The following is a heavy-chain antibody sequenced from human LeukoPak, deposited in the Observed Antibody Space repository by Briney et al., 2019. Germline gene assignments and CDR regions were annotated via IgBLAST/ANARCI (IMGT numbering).Heavy chain of an antibody. CDR3: ASTKTYDIVVVPAAIPFDY. CDR1: GGSFSGYY. CDR2: INHSGST. Sequence: SETLSLTCAVYGGSFSGYYWSWIRQPPGKGLEWIGEINHSGSTNYNPSLKSRVTISVDTSKNQFSLKLSPVTAADTAVYYCASTKTYDIVVVPAAIPFDYWGQGTLVTVSS. J-gene: IGHJ4*02. D-gene: IGHD2-2*01. V-gene: IGHV4-34*01.